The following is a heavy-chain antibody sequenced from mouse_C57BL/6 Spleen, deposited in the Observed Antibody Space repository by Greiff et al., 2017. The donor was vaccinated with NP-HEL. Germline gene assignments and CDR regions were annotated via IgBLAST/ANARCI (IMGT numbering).Heavy chain of an antibody. Sequence: DVQLQESGPGLVKPSQSLSLPCSVTGYSITSGYYWNWIRQFPGNKLEWMGYISYDGSNNYNPSLKNRISITRDTAKNQFFLKLNSVTTEDTATYYCARGGNWAWFAYWGQGTRGTVSA. V-gene: IGHV3-6*01. CDR3: ARGGNWAWFAY. D-gene: IGHD4-1*01. J-gene: IGHJ3*01. CDR1: GYSITSGYY. CDR2: ISYDGSN.